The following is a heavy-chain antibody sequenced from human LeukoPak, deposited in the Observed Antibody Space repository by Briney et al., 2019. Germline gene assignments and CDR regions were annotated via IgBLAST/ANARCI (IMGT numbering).Heavy chain of an antibody. CDR2: ISAYNGNT. CDR1: GYTFTSYG. J-gene: IGHJ5*02. Sequence: ASVKVSCKASGYTFTSYGISWVRQAPGQGLEWMGWISAYNGNTNYAQKLQGRVTMTTDTSTSTAYMELRSLRSDDTAVYYCARGYCTSTSCYNLKWFDPWGQGTLVTVSS. CDR3: ARGYCTSTSCYNLKWFDP. D-gene: IGHD2-2*02. V-gene: IGHV1-18*01.